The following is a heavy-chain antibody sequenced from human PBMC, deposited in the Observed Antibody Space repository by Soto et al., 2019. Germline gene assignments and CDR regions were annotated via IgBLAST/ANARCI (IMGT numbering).Heavy chain of an antibody. V-gene: IGHV3-74*01. J-gene: IGHJ6*02. D-gene: IGHD6-6*01. Sequence: PGGSLRLSCAASGLTFSSDWMPWVRQAPGKGLVWVSRINSDGSSTSYADSVKGRFTISRDNAKNTLYLQMNSLRAEDTAVYYCARDQVSGIAARLALDYYYGMDVWGQGTTVTVSS. CDR2: INSDGSST. CDR1: GLTFSSDW. CDR3: ARDQVSGIAARLALDYYYGMDV.